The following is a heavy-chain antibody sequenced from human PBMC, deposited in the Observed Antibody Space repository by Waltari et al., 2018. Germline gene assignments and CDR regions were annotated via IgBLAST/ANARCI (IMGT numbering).Heavy chain of an antibody. CDR2: IAYSGST. CDR1: GGSISSYY. CDR3: ARFYSYGGYCQH. Sequence: QVQLQESGPGLVKPSGTLSLPCTVSGGSISSYYWSWIRQPPGKGLEWIGSIAYSGSTNYNPTPNTRVTIAVDTSKNQFSLKLRSVTAADTAVYYGARFYSYGGYCQHWGQGTLVTVSS. D-gene: IGHD3-16*01. V-gene: IGHV4-59*01. J-gene: IGHJ1*01.